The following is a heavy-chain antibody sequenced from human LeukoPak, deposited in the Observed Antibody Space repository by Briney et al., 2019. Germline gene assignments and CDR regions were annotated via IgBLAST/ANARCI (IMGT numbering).Heavy chain of an antibody. J-gene: IGHJ4*02. D-gene: IGHD2-21*01. V-gene: IGHV4-59*08. CDR1: GGSITSYY. Sequence: SETLSLTCTVSGGSITSYYWNWIRQPPGQGLEWIGYIYFSGSTNYNPSLKSRVTMSVDASKNQFSLKLSSVTAADTAVYYCARLCDLSLSYFDYWGQGTLVTVSS. CDR3: ARLCDLSLSYFDY. CDR2: IYFSGST.